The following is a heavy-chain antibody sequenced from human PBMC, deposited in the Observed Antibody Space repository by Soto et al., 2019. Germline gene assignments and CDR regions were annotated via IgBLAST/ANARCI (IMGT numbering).Heavy chain of an antibody. J-gene: IGHJ4*02. Sequence: QVHLVQSGAEVKKPGSSVKVSCRASGGTFNTYGFNWVRQAPGQGLEWMGGIIPLFGTTTYAQNFQGRVTITAEQSTTTAYMEMSGLTSEDTAVYFCARGGERAGWMPFDSWGQGALVTVSS. D-gene: IGHD6-19*01. CDR2: IIPLFGTT. V-gene: IGHV1-69*01. CDR3: ARGGERAGWMPFDS. CDR1: GGTFNTYG.